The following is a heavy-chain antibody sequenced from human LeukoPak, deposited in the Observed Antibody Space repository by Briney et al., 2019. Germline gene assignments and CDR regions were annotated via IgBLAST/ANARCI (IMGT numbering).Heavy chain of an antibody. Sequence: GGSLRLSCAVSGITLSNYGTSWVRQVPGKGLEWVAGISGSGGGTNYADSVKGRFTISRDNPKNTLFLQMNNLRAEDTAVYFCAKRGVVIRVILVGFHKEAYYFDSWGQGALVTVSS. J-gene: IGHJ4*02. V-gene: IGHV3-23*01. CDR3: AKRGVVIRVILVGFHKEAYYFDS. CDR1: GITLSNYG. CDR2: ISGSGGGT. D-gene: IGHD3-22*01.